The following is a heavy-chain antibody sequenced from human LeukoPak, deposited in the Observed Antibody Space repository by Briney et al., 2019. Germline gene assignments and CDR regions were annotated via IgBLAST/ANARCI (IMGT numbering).Heavy chain of an antibody. CDR2: INWNGDNP. CDR3: ARRSVAGATTGYYYDS. Sequence: GGSLRLSCEASGFTFEVYGMTWVRQRPGKGLEYVCEINWNGDNPVYENSLRGRFTISRDNAKNSVYLQMSSLRVDDTAFYYCARRSVAGATTGYYYDSWGRGTLVTVSS. V-gene: IGHV3-20*04. CDR1: GFTFEVYG. J-gene: IGHJ4*02. D-gene: IGHD1-26*01.